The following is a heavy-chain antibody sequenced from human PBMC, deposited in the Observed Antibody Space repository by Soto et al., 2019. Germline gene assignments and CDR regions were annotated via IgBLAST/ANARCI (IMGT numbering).Heavy chain of an antibody. Sequence: EVQLVESGGGLVQPGRSLRLSCAASGFGFDGYAMHWVRQDPGKGLEWVSGISWNSGTIGYADSVKGRFTISRDNAKNSLYLQMNSLRLEDTAMYYCAKDTLLRFYGMDVWGQGTTVTVSS. D-gene: IGHD3-16*01. CDR2: ISWNSGTI. CDR1: GFGFDGYA. J-gene: IGHJ6*02. V-gene: IGHV3-9*01. CDR3: AKDTLLRFYGMDV.